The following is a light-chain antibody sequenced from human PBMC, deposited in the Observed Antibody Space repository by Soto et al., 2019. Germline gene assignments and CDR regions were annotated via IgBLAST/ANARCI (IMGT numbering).Light chain of an antibody. CDR3: QQNFSPFFT. J-gene: IGKJ4*01. Sequence: DIQMTQSPPSLSASVGDRVTITCRASETITYFLNWYQLKPGKAPKLLIYSASNLQPGVPSRFSGSRYGTAFTLTLSGLQHEDSATYYGQQNFSPFFTFGAGNKVEV. CDR2: SAS. CDR1: ETITYF. V-gene: IGKV1-39*01.